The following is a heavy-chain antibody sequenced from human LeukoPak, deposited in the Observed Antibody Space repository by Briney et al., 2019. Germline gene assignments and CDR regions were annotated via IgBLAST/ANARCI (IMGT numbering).Heavy chain of an antibody. CDR3: ARLYSAGMGV. J-gene: IGHJ6*02. CDR1: GGSISSSSYY. CDR2: IYYSGST. Sequence: SETLSLTCTVSGGSISSSSYYWGWIRQPPGKGLEWIGSIYYSGSTYYNPSLKSRVTISVDTSKNQFSLKLSSVTAADTAVYYCARLYSAGMGVWGQGTTVTVSS. D-gene: IGHD2-21*01. V-gene: IGHV4-39*01.